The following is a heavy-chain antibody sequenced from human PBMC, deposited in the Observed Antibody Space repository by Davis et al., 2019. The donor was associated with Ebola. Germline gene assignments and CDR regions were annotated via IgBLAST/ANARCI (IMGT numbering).Heavy chain of an antibody. D-gene: IGHD3-10*01. V-gene: IGHV1-69*13. J-gene: IGHJ4*02. Sequence: SVKVSCKASGGTFSSYAISWVRQAPGQGLEWMGGIIPIFGTANYAQKFQGRVTITADESTSTAYMELSSLRSEDTAVYYCARGTTYYYGSGSYYLDYWGQGTLVTVSS. CDR3: ARGTTYYYGSGSYYLDY. CDR1: GGTFSSYA. CDR2: IIPIFGTA.